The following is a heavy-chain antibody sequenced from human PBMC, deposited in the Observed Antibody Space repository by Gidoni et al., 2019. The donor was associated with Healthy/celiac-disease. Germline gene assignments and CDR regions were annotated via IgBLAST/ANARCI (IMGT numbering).Heavy chain of an antibody. V-gene: IGHV3-33*01. Sequence: QVQLVESGGGVVQPGRSLRLPCAASGFTFSSYGMHWVRQAPGKGLEWVAVIWYDGSNKYYADSVKGRFTISRDNSKNTLYLQMNSLRAEDTAVYYCARWAPLQHYYYGMDVWGQGTTVTVSS. CDR2: IWYDGSNK. CDR3: ARWAPLQHYYYGMDV. D-gene: IGHD4-4*01. CDR1: GFTFSSYG. J-gene: IGHJ6*02.